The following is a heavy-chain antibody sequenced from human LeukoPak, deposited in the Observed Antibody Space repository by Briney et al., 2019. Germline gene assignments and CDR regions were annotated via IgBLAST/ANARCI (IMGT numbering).Heavy chain of an antibody. J-gene: IGHJ4*02. CDR3: AREGGPYGSGSYYGY. Sequence: GGSLRLSCAASGFTFSGAAMHWVRQASGRGLEWVGHIRSKANSYATAYAASVKGRFTISRDDSKNTLYLQMSSLRPDDTAVYYCAREGGPYGSGSYYGYWGQGTLVTVSS. V-gene: IGHV3-73*01. CDR1: GFTFSGAA. D-gene: IGHD3-10*01. CDR2: IRSKANSYAT.